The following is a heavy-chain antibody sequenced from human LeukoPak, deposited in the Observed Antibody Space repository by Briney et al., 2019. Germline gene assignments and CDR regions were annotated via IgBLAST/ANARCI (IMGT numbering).Heavy chain of an antibody. CDR2: ITPKSGDT. V-gene: IGHV1-2*02. Sequence: KPGASVKVSCKASGYTFSDFYIHWVRQAPGQGLEYVGWITPKSGDTYSPQSFQGRVTMTRDASISTAYVELSSLRSDDTAVYFCARVRLADERAWAYWGQGTLVTVSS. CDR3: ARVRLADERAWAY. J-gene: IGHJ4*02. D-gene: IGHD3-3*02. CDR1: GYTFSDFY.